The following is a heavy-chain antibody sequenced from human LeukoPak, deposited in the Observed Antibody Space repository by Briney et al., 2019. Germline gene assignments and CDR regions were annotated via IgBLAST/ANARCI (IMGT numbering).Heavy chain of an antibody. CDR2: INHSGST. J-gene: IGHJ6*03. Sequence: SETLSLTCAVYGGSFSGYYWSWIRQPPGKGLEWIGEINHSGSTNYNPSLKSQGTISVDTSKNQFSLQLSSVTAADTAVYYCARAGYSSSSRSYYYYMDVWGKGTTVTVSS. D-gene: IGHD6-6*01. V-gene: IGHV4-34*01. CDR1: GGSFSGYY. CDR3: ARAGYSSSSRSYYYYMDV.